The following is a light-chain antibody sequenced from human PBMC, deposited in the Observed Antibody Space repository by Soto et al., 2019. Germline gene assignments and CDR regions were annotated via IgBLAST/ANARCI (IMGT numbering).Light chain of an antibody. Sequence: DIVMTQSPDSLPGSRGERATINCKSSQSVLYSSNNKNYLAWYQQKPGQPPKLLIYWASTRESGVPDRFSGSGSGTDFTLTISSLQAEDVAFYYCQQYYSTPYTFGQGTKLEIK. CDR1: QSVLYSSNNKNY. CDR2: WAS. V-gene: IGKV4-1*01. J-gene: IGKJ2*01. CDR3: QQYYSTPYT.